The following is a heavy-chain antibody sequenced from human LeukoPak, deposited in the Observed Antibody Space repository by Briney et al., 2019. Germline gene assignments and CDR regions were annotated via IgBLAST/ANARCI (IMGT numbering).Heavy chain of an antibody. D-gene: IGHD4-23*01. CDR1: GYTFTSYG. V-gene: IGHV1-18*01. CDR2: ISAYNGNT. J-gene: IGHJ3*02. Sequence: ASVKVSCKASGYTFTSYGISWVRQAPGQGLEWMGWISAYNGNTNYAQKLQGRVTMTTDTSTNTAFMELRSLRSDVTAVYYCARDLTVVTPDAFDIWGQGTMVTVSS. CDR3: ARDLTVVTPDAFDI.